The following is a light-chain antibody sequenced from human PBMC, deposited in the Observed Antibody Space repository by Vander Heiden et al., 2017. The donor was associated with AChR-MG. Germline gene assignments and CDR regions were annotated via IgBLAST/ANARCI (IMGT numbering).Light chain of an antibody. CDR2: GND. CDR3: AARDDSLNAPV. V-gene: IGLV1-44*01. Sequence: QSVLPQPPSASGTPGQRVTIPCSRSTSNIGSNTVNWYQQLPGPAPKLLIYGNDRRPSGVPVRFSGSESGTSASLAISGLQAEDEADYYCAARDDSLNAPVFGGGTKLTVL. CDR1: TSNIGSNT. J-gene: IGLJ3*02.